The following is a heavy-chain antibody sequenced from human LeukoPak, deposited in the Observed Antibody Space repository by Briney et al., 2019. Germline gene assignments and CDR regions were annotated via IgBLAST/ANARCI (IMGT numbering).Heavy chain of an antibody. Sequence: PGGSLRLSCAAPGFTFTGFAMNWVRQAPGKGLEWVSGIGGGGTNTDYADSVKGRFTISRDNSKNTLTLQMSSLRADDTAVYFCAKDARGYHRPIDHWGQGILVTVSS. CDR2: IGGGGTNT. V-gene: IGHV3-23*01. CDR3: AKDARGYHRPIDH. CDR1: GFTFTGFA. D-gene: IGHD3-22*01. J-gene: IGHJ4*02.